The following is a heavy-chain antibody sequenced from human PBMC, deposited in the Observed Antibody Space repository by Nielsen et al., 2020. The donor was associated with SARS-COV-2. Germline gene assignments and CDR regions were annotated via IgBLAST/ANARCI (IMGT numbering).Heavy chain of an antibody. CDR1: GFTFRSYG. CDR3: AKERDDFWSGYWGNWFDP. Sequence: GGSLRLSCAASGFTFRSYGMSWVRQAPGKGLEWVSAISGSGGSTYYADSVKGRFTISRDNSKNTLYLQMNSLRAEDTAVYYCAKERDDFWSGYWGNWFDPWGQGTLVTVSS. V-gene: IGHV3-23*01. D-gene: IGHD3-3*01. J-gene: IGHJ5*02. CDR2: ISGSGGST.